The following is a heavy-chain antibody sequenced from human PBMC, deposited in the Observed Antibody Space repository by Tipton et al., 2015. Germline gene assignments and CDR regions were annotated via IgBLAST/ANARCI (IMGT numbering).Heavy chain of an antibody. D-gene: IGHD5-24*01. CDR1: GGSVSSANYY. CDR3: ARDLEHGMDV. J-gene: IGHJ6*02. V-gene: IGHV4-61*01. Sequence: TLSLTCTVSGGSVSSANYYWSWIRQPPGKGLEWIGYISYSGSTHYNPSLKSRVTISVDTSKNQFSLTLNSVTAADTAVYYCARDLEHGMDVWGHGTTVIVSS. CDR2: ISYSGST.